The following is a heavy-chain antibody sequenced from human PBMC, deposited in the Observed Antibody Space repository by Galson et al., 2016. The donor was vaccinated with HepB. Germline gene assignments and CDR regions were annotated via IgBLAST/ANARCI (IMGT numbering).Heavy chain of an antibody. CDR2: ISNNGGDT. CDR1: GFTFSIYA. V-gene: IGHV3-23*01. J-gene: IGHJ6*02. D-gene: IGHD1-26*01. CDR3: AKDKYNGSYYHGRGAGLDV. Sequence: LRLSCAASGFTFSIYAMSWVRQAPGKGLEWVSAISNNGGDTYYADSVKGRFTVSRDNSKNTLYLQMNSLRAEDTAVYHCAKDKYNGSYYHGRGAGLDVWGQGTTVIVSS.